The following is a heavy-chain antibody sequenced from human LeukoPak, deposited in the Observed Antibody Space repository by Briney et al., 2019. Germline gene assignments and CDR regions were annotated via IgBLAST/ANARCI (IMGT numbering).Heavy chain of an antibody. D-gene: IGHD1-26*01. CDR1: GFTFSNAW. V-gene: IGHV3-15*04. Sequence: GGSLRLSCAASGFTFSNAWMSWVRQAPGKGLEWGGRIESKTDGGTTDYAAPVKGTFTISRDDSKNTLYLQMNSLKTEDTAVYYCTIVGWELLPGYYYYYMDVWGKGTTVTVSS. J-gene: IGHJ6*03. CDR2: IESKTDGGTT. CDR3: TIVGWELLPGYYYYYMDV.